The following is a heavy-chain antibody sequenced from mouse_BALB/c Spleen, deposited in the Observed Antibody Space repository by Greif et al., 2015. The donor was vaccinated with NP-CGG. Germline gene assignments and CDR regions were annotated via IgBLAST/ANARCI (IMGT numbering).Heavy chain of an antibody. CDR2: INPYNGDT. Sequence: EVQVVESGPELVKPGASVKISCKASGYSFTGYFMNWVKQSHGKSLEWIGRINPYNGDTFYNQKFKGKATLTVDKSSSTAHMELLSLTSEDSAVYYCGRGDYYGSSPMDYWGQGTSVTVSS. D-gene: IGHD1-1*01. CDR1: GYSFTGYF. V-gene: IGHV1-37*01. CDR3: GRGDYYGSSPMDY. J-gene: IGHJ4*01.